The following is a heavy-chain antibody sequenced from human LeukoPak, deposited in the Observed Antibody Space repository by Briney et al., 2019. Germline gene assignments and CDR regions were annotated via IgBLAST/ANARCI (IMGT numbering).Heavy chain of an antibody. CDR3: ARDSSGYYYAGDY. CDR1: GGTFTIYA. CDR2: IIPIFGTA. D-gene: IGHD3-22*01. V-gene: IGHV1-69*13. Sequence: SVKVSSKASGGTFTIYAISWVRQAPGQGLEWMGGIIPIFGTANYAQKFQGRVTITADESTSTAYMELSSLRSEDTAVYYCARDSSGYYYAGDYWGQGTLVTVSS. J-gene: IGHJ4*02.